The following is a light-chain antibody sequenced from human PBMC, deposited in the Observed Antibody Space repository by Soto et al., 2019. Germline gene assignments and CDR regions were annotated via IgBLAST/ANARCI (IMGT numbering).Light chain of an antibody. CDR3: QQRSDWPWT. CDR1: LNVNSY. V-gene: IGKV3-11*01. CDR2: GAS. J-gene: IGKJ1*01. Sequence: LTQSPATLSLSPGERATLSCRASLNVNSYLAWYQQKPGQAPRLLICGASSRATGIPDRFSGSGSGTDFTLTISRLEPEDFAVYYCQQRSDWPWTLGQGTKGDIK.